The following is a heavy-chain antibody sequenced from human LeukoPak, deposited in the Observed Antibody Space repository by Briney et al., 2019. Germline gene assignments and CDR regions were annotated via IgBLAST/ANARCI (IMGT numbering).Heavy chain of an antibody. V-gene: IGHV3-21*01. J-gene: IGHJ1*01. D-gene: IGHD2-15*01. CDR2: TSSSTSSK. CDR3: ARYGSGYCSGRSCYSAEYFQH. Sequence: GGSLRLSCAASGFTFSSYSMNWVRQPPGKGLEWVSSTSSSTSSKYYAASMRGRFTISRDNAKNSLYLQMNSLRADDPAAYYYARYGSGYCSGRSCYSAEYFQHWGQGTLVTVSS. CDR1: GFTFSSYS.